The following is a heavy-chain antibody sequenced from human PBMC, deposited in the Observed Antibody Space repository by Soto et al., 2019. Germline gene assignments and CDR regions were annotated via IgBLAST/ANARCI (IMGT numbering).Heavy chain of an antibody. CDR2: MSGSGGST. D-gene: IGHD3-3*01. Sequence: EVQLLESGGGLVQPGGSLRLSCAASGFTFSSYAMSWVRQAPGKGLEWVSAMSGSGGSTYYADAVKGRFTISRDNSKNTLYLQMNSLRAEDTAVYYCAKLRIFGVVITGGNWFDPWGQGTLVTVSS. CDR3: AKLRIFGVVITGGNWFDP. J-gene: IGHJ5*02. CDR1: GFTFSSYA. V-gene: IGHV3-23*01.